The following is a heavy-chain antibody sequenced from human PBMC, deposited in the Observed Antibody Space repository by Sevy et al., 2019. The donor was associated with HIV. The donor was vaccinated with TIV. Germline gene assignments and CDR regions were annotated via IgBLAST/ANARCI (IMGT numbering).Heavy chain of an antibody. J-gene: IGHJ4*02. D-gene: IGHD2-15*01. CDR2: ISHSGST. CDR1: GGSFSGYY. Sequence: SETLSLTCAVYGGSFSGYYWSWIRQPPGKGLEWIAEISHSGSTKYNPSLKSRVTISVATSKNQFPLKLSSVTAADTAVYYCAIRSGGHYFDYWGQGTLVTVSS. CDR3: AIRSGGHYFDY. V-gene: IGHV4-34*01.